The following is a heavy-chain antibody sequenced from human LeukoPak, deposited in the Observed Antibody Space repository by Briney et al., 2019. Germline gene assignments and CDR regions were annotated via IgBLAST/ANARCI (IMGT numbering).Heavy chain of an antibody. Sequence: SETLSLTCTVSGGSISSYYWGWIRQPPGKGLEWIGSIYYSGSTYYNPSLKSRVTISVDASKNQFSLKLSSVTAADTAVYYCARYSYGYSVDYWGQGTLVTVSS. CDR1: GGSISSYY. J-gene: IGHJ4*02. CDR3: ARYSYGYSVDY. V-gene: IGHV4-39*01. CDR2: IYYSGST. D-gene: IGHD5-18*01.